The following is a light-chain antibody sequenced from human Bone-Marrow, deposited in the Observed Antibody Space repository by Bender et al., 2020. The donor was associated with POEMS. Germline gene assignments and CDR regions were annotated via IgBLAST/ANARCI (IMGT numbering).Light chain of an antibody. CDR1: DIGDKS. J-gene: IGLJ3*02. Sequence: SYVLTQPPTVSVAPRQTATITCGGNDIGDKSVHWYQQKPGQAPLLVVYDDRDRPSGIPERISGSRSSNTATLTITKVEAGDEAEYYCQIYDDVSDRVFGGGTKVTVL. CDR3: QIYDDVSDRV. V-gene: IGLV3-21*02. CDR2: DDR.